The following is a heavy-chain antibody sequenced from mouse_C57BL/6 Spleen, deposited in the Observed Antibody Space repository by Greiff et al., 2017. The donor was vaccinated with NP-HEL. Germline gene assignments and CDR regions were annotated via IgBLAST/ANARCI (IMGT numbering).Heavy chain of an antibody. V-gene: IGHV14-4*01. CDR2: IDPENGDT. Sequence: EVQLQQSGAELVRPGASVKLSCTASGFNIKDDYMHWVKQRPEQGLEWIGWIDPENGDTEYASKFQGKATIIADTSSNTAYLQLSSLTSEDTAVYYCTTWGTTVADYWGQGTTLTVSS. CDR3: TTWGTTVADY. CDR1: GFNIKDDY. J-gene: IGHJ2*01. D-gene: IGHD1-1*01.